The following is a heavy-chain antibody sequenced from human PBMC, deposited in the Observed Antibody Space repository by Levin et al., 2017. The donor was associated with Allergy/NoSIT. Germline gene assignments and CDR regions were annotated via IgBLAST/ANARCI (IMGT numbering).Heavy chain of an antibody. CDR2: IYYSGST. CDR3: ARENIVATIDAFDI. J-gene: IGHJ3*02. D-gene: IGHD5-12*01. CDR1: GGSISSGGYY. Sequence: SETLSLTCTVSGGSISSGGYYWSWIRQHPGKGLEWIGYIYYSGSTYYNPSLKSRVTISVDTSKNQFSLKLSSVTAADTAVYYCARENIVATIDAFDIWGQGTMVTVSS. V-gene: IGHV4-31*03.